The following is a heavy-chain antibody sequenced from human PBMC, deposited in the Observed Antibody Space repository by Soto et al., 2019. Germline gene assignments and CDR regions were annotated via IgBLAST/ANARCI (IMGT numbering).Heavy chain of an antibody. CDR3: AREGVAPYYYYGMDV. V-gene: IGHV1-3*01. CDR1: GYTFTSYA. Sequence: ASVKVSCKASGYTFTSYAMHWVRQAPGQRLEWMGWINAGNGNTKYSQKFQGRVTITRDTSASTAYMELSSLRSDDTAVYYCAREGVAPYYYYGMDVWGQGTPVTVSS. D-gene: IGHD5-12*01. CDR2: INAGNGNT. J-gene: IGHJ6*02.